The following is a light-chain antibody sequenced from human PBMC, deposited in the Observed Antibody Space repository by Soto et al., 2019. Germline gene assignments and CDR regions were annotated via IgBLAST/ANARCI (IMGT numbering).Light chain of an antibody. CDR3: ISYAGSKNLV. CDR1: SSDVGGYNY. Sequence: QSVLTQPPSASGSPGQSVTISCTGTSSDVGGYNYVSWYQQHPGKAPKLMIYEVNKRPSGVPDRFSGSKSANTASLNVSGRQAGDEANYYCISYAGSKNLVFGGGTKVTV. J-gene: IGLJ2*01. CDR2: EVN. V-gene: IGLV2-8*01.